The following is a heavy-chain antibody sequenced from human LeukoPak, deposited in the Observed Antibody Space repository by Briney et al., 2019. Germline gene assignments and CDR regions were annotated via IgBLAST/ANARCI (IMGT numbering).Heavy chain of an antibody. Sequence: SVKISCKASGGTFSSYAISWVRQAPGQGLEWMGGIIPIFGTANYAQKFQGRVTITADESTSTAYMELSSLRSEDTAVYYCARGNEGYDYCWRHWGQGTLVTVSS. CDR2: IIPIFGTA. CDR3: ARGNEGYDYCWRH. CDR1: GGTFSSYA. V-gene: IGHV1-69*01. D-gene: IGHD5-12*01. J-gene: IGHJ4*02.